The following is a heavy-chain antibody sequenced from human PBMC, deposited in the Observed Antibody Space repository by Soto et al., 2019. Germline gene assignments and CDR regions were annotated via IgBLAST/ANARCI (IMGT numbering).Heavy chain of an antibody. V-gene: IGHV4-31*03. D-gene: IGHD6-13*01. CDR3: ANGYSSGWYNF. CDR2: IYYSGST. J-gene: IGHJ4*02. CDR1: GGSISSGGYY. Sequence: QVELQESGPGLVKPSQTLSLTCTVSGGSISSGGYYWSWIRQHPGKGLEWIGYIYYSGSTYYNPSLKSRVTMSVDTSKNQFSLRLSSVTAADTAVYYCANGYSSGWYNFWGQGTLVTVSS.